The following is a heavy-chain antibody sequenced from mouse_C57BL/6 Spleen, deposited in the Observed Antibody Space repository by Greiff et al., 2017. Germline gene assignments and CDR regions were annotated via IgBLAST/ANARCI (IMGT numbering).Heavy chain of an antibody. CDR2: IYPGDGDT. Sequence: QVQLKQSGPELVKPGASVKISCKASGYAFSSSWMNWVKQRPGEGLEWIGRIYPGDGDTNYNEKFKGKATLTADKTSSTAYMQLSSLTSEDSAVYFCARSGGLRGNYFDYWGQGTTLTVSS. V-gene: IGHV1-82*01. CDR1: GYAFSSSW. CDR3: ARSGGLRGNYFDY. J-gene: IGHJ2*01. D-gene: IGHD1-3*01.